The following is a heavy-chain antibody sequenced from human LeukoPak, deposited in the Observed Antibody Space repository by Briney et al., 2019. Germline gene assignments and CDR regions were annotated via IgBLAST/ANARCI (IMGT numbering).Heavy chain of an antibody. CDR2: IIPIFGTA. V-gene: IGHV1-69*13. CDR3: ARDRFVSWRYSYGYGFDY. J-gene: IGHJ4*02. CDR1: GGTFSSYA. D-gene: IGHD5-18*01. Sequence: GASVKASCKASGGTFSSYAISWVRQAPGQGLEWMGGIIPIFGTANYAQKFQGRVTITADESTSTAYMELSSLRSEDTAVYYCARDRFVSWRYSYGYGFDYWGQGTLVTVSS.